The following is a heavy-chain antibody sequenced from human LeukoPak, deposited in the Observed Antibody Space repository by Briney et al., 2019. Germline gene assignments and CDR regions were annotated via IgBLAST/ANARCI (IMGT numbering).Heavy chain of an antibody. CDR3: ARIDRITAAGFDY. CDR2: ITGSGVST. D-gene: IGHD6-13*01. V-gene: IGHV3-23*01. Sequence: PGGSLRLSCAASGFTFSTYAMSWVRQAPGKGLEWVSSITGSGVSTYYADSVKGRFTISRDNSKNTLYLQMNSLRAVDTAVYYCARIDRITAAGFDYWGQGTLVTVSS. J-gene: IGHJ4*02. CDR1: GFTFSTYA.